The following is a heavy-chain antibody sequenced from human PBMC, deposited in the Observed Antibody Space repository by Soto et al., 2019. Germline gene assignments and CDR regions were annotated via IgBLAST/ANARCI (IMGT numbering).Heavy chain of an antibody. CDR1: GYTFTSYG. CDR3: ARKSISSSWAYYYYGMDV. CDR2: ISAYNGNT. J-gene: IGHJ6*02. V-gene: IGHV1-18*04. Sequence: GSSVKVSCKASGYTFTSYGISWVRQARGQGLEWMGWISAYNGNTNYAQKLQGRVTMTTDTSTSTAYMELRSLRSDDTAVYYCARKSISSSWAYYYYGMDVWGQGTTVT. D-gene: IGHD6-13*01.